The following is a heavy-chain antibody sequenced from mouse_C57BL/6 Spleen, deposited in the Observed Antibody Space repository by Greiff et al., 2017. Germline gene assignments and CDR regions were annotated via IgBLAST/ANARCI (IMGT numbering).Heavy chain of an antibody. CDR2: IYPGDGDT. CDR1: GYAFSSYW. V-gene: IGHV1-80*01. D-gene: IGHD4-1*01. Sequence: QVQLKQSGAELVKPGASVKISCKASGYAFSSYWMNWVKQRPGKGLEWIGQIYPGDGDTNYNGKFKGKATLTADKSSSTAYMQLSSLTSEDSAVXFCARSNWNWYFDVWGTGTTVTVSS. J-gene: IGHJ1*03. CDR3: ARSNWNWYFDV.